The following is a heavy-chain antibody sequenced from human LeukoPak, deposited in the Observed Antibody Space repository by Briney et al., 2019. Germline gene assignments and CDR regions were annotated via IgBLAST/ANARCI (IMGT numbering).Heavy chain of an antibody. V-gene: IGHV4-39*01. D-gene: IGHD3-22*01. J-gene: IGHJ4*02. CDR1: GGSISSSSYY. CDR3: ARRSYYDSSAIFDY. Sequence: SETLSLTCTVSGGSISSSSYYWDWIRQPPGKGLEWIGSLYYSGSTYYDPSLKSRVTISVDTSKNQFSLKLSSVTAADTAVFYCARRSYYDSSAIFDYWGQGTLVTVSS. CDR2: LYYSGST.